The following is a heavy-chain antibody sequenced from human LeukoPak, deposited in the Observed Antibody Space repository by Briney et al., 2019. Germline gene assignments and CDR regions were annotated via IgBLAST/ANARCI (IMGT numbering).Heavy chain of an antibody. V-gene: IGHV3-23*01. D-gene: IGHD4-11*01. Sequence: GGSLRLSCAASGFTFSTFAMIWVRQSPGKGLEWVSSIFPSGGEIHYADSVRGRFTISRDNSKSTLSLQMNSLRVEDTAVYYCARDDYDAFDIWGQGTMVTVSS. CDR3: ARDDYDAFDI. CDR1: GFTFSTFA. J-gene: IGHJ3*02. CDR2: IFPSGGEI.